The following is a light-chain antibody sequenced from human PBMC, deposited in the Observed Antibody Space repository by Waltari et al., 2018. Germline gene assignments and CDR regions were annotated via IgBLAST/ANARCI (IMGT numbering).Light chain of an antibody. CDR1: QSVSSY. CDR3: QQYNNWPLT. J-gene: IGKJ5*01. CDR2: GAS. Sequence: DIVMTQSPATLSVSPGERATLSCRASQSVSSYLAWYQQKPGQAPRLLIYGASTRATGIPARFSGSGSGTEFTLTISSLQSEDFAVYYCQQYNNWPLTFGQGTRLEMK. V-gene: IGKV3-15*01.